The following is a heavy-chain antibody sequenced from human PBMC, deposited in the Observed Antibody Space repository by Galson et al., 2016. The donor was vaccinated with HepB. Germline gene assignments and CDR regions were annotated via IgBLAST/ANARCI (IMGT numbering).Heavy chain of an antibody. J-gene: IGHJ4*02. CDR3: AKEGIGGGIIFPPEDLYPHLDY. V-gene: IGHV3-23*01. CDR1: GCTFNYYA. CDR2: VSGSGGST. D-gene: IGHD3-16*01. Sequence: SLRLSCAASGCTFNYYAMSWVRQAPGKGLEWVSGVSGSGGSTYYADSVKGRFTISRDNSKSTVYLQMNSLRGEDTAVYYCAKEGIGGGIIFPPEDLYPHLDYWGQGSLVTVSS.